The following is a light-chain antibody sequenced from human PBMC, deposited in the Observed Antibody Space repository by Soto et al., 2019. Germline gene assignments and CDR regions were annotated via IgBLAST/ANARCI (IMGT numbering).Light chain of an antibody. CDR2: GAS. CDR3: QKYGSSPYT. V-gene: IGKV3-20*01. CDR1: QSVSSSY. Sequence: EVVLTQSPGTLSLSPGERATLSCRASQSVSSSYLAWYQQKPGQAPRLLIYGASSRATGIPDRFSGSGSRTHFTLTISRLEPEDVAVYYCQKYGSSPYTFGQGTKLEIK. J-gene: IGKJ2*01.